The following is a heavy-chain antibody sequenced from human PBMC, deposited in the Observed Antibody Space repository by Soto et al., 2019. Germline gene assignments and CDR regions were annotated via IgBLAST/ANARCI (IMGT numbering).Heavy chain of an antibody. Sequence: LSLTCTVSGGSISTSSSYWGWIRQPPGKGLEWIGTIYYSGTTYYNPSLKSRVTISVDTSKNQFSLKLNSVTAADTAVYYCARAVRYFVSGSYGPFYCDYWGQGSLVTVSS. CDR3: ARAVRYFVSGSYGPFYCDY. J-gene: IGHJ4*02. V-gene: IGHV4-39*01. D-gene: IGHD3-10*01. CDR2: IYYSGTT. CDR1: GGSISTSSSY.